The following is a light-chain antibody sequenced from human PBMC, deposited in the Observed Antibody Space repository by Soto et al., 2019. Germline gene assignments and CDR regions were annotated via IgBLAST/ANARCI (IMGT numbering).Light chain of an antibody. Sequence: QSALTQPPSASGSPGQSVTISCTGTSSDVGGHNTVSWYQQHPGKAPKLMIYAVNKRPSGVPDRFSGSKSGNTASLTVSGLQAEDEADYHCISYADGGYLVFGGGTKLTVL. V-gene: IGLV2-8*01. CDR3: ISYADGGYLV. J-gene: IGLJ3*02. CDR2: AVN. CDR1: SSDVGGHNT.